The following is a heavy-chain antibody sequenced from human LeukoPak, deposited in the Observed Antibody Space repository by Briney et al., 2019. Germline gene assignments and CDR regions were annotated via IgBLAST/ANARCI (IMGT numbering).Heavy chain of an antibody. J-gene: IGHJ6*03. CDR2: IQYDGSNE. V-gene: IGHV3-30*02. CDR3: AKDRCSNGIGCYYYYMDV. Sequence: PGGSLRLSCAASGFTISSYGMHWVRQAPGKGLEWVAYIQYDGSNEQYADSVKGRFSISRDSSKNILYLQMNSLRAEDTAVYYCAKDRCSNGIGCYYYYMDVWGKGTTVTISS. D-gene: IGHD2-8*01. CDR1: GFTISSYG.